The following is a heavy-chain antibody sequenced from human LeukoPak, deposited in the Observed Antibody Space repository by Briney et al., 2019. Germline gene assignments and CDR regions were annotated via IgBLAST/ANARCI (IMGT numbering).Heavy chain of an antibody. CDR1: GFTFSSYW. CDR3: AREPPRAWELLGYYYYGMDV. Sequence: PGGSLRLSCAASGFTFSSYWMHWVRQAPGKGLVWVSRINSDGSSTSYADSVKGRFTISRDNAKNTLYLQMNSLRAEDTAVYYCAREPPRAWELLGYYYYGMDVWGQGTTVTVSS. D-gene: IGHD1-26*01. J-gene: IGHJ6*02. CDR2: INSDGSST. V-gene: IGHV3-74*01.